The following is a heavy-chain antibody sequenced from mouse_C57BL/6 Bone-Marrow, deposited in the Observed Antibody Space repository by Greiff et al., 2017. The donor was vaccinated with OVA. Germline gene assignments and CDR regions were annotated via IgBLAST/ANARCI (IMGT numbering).Heavy chain of an antibody. CDR3: ARSNSNYASYYAMDY. CDR2: TFYSGIT. V-gene: IGHV3-3*01. CDR1: GFSINSDCY. D-gene: IGHD2-5*01. Sequence: EVQLVESGPSLVRPSQTLSLTCTVTGFSINSDCYWIWIRQFPGNKLEYIGYTFYSGITYYNPSLESRTYITRDTSKHQFSLKLSSVTTEDTATYYCARSNSNYASYYAMDYWGQGTSVTVSS. J-gene: IGHJ4*01.